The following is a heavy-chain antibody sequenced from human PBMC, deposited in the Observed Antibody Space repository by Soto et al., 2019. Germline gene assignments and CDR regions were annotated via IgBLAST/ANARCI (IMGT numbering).Heavy chain of an antibody. V-gene: IGHV3-23*01. Sequence: GGSLRLSCAASGFTFSSYAMSWVRQAPGKGLEWVSAISGSGGSTYYADSVKGRFTISRDNSKNTLYLQMNSLRAEDTAVYYCSNRSPQRNMVRGVSYYYYYMDVLGKGTTVTVSS. CDR2: ISGSGGST. D-gene: IGHD3-10*01. CDR1: GFTFSSYA. J-gene: IGHJ6*03. CDR3: SNRSPQRNMVRGVSYYYYYMDV.